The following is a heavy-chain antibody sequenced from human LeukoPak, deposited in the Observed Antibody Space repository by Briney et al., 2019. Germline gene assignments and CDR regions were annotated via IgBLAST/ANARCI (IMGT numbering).Heavy chain of an antibody. CDR3: AGGSSTSCYLPSCWIGY. V-gene: IGHV3-23*01. CDR2: ISGSGGST. J-gene: IGHJ4*02. D-gene: IGHD2-2*01. Sequence: GGSLRLSCAASGFTFSSYAMSWVRQAPGKGLEWVSAISGSGGSTYYADSVKGRFTISRDNSKNTLYLQMNSLRADDTAVYYCAGGSSTSCYLPSCWIGYWGQGTLVTVSS. CDR1: GFTFSSYA.